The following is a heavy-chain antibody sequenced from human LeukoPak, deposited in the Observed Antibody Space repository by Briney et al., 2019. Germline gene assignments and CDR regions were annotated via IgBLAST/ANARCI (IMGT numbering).Heavy chain of an antibody. CDR3: ARDLGYDYVWGSFDY. J-gene: IGHJ4*02. D-gene: IGHD3-16*01. Sequence: GGSLRLSCAASGFTFSSYSMNWVRQAPGKGLEWVSSISSSSSYIYYADSVKGRFTISRDKAKNSLYLQMNSLRAEDTAVYYCARDLGYDYVWGSFDYWGQGTLVTVSS. CDR2: ISSSSSYI. CDR1: GFTFSSYS. V-gene: IGHV3-21*01.